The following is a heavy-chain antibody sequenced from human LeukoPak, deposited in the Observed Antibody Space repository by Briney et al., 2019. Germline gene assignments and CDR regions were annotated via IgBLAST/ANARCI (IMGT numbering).Heavy chain of an antibody. CDR3: ARGRGYDSSGQYYFDY. CDR1: GYTFTSYD. V-gene: IGHV1-8*01. J-gene: IGHJ4*02. Sequence: GASVKVSCKASGYTFTSYDINWVRQATGQGLEWVGWMNPNSGNTGYAQKFQGRVTMTRNTSISTAYMELSSLRSEDTAVYYCARGRGYDSSGQYYFDYWGQGTLVTVSS. CDR2: MNPNSGNT. D-gene: IGHD3-22*01.